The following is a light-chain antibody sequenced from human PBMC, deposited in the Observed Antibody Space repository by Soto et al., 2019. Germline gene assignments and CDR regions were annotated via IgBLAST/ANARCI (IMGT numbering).Light chain of an antibody. J-gene: IGLJ1*01. CDR3: CSYAGSYTFYV. Sequence: QSVLTQPRSVSGSPGQSVTISCTGSSSDVGRYNYVSWYQQHPGRAPKLMIYDVSKRPSGVPDRFSGSKSGNTASLAISGLQAEDEADYYCCSYAGSYTFYVFGTGTKVTVL. CDR1: SSDVGRYNY. CDR2: DVS. V-gene: IGLV2-11*01.